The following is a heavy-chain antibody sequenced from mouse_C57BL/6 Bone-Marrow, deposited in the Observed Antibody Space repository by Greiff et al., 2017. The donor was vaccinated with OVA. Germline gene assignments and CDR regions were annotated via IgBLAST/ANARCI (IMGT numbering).Heavy chain of an antibody. CDR2: ISSGGDYI. Sequence: EVHLVESGEGLVKPGGSLKLSCAASGFTFSSYAMSWVRQTPEKRLEWVAYISSGGDYIYYADTVKGRFTISRDNARTTLYLQMSSLTSEDTAMYYCSRGDGLRREAWFAYWGQGTLVTVSA. CDR1: GFTFSSYA. J-gene: IGHJ3*01. D-gene: IGHD2-4*01. CDR3: SRGDGLRREAWFAY. V-gene: IGHV5-9-1*02.